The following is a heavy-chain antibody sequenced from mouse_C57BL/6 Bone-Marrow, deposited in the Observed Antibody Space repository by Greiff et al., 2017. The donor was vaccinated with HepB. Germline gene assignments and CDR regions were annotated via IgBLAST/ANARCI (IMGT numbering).Heavy chain of an antibody. J-gene: IGHJ3*01. D-gene: IGHD2-3*01. CDR3: ARGLLNPPWFAY. Sequence: EVKLQESGPVLVKPGASVKMSCKASGYTFTDYYMNWVKQSHGKSLEWIGVINPYNGGTSYNQKFKGKATLTVDKSSSTAYMELNSLTSEDSAVYYCARGLLNPPWFAYWGQGTLVTVSA. CDR1: GYTFTDYY. CDR2: INPYNGGT. V-gene: IGHV1-19*01.